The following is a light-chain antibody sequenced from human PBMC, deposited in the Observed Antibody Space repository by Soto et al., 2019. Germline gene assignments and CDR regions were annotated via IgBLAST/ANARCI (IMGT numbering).Light chain of an antibody. CDR1: SSNIGSNY. CDR3: VARDDSLSGFV. CDR2: RNN. Sequence: QSVLTQPPSASGTPGQRVTISCSGSSSNIGSNYVSWYQQLPGTAPRLLIYRNNQRPSGVPDRFSGSKSGTSASLAISGLRSEDEADYYCVARDDSLSGFVFGTGTQLTVL. J-gene: IGLJ1*01. V-gene: IGLV1-47*01.